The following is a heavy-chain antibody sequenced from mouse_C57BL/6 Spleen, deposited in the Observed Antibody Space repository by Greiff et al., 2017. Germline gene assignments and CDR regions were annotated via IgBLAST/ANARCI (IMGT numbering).Heavy chain of an antibody. Sequence: EVQLQQSGPGLVKPSQSLSLTCSVTGYSITSGYYWNWIRQFPGNKLEWMGYISYDGSNNYNPSLKNRISITRDTSKNQFFLKLNSVTTEDTATYYCARGEYYGSSPDYWGQGTTLTVSS. V-gene: IGHV3-6*01. J-gene: IGHJ2*01. CDR3: ARGEYYGSSPDY. CDR2: ISYDGSN. D-gene: IGHD1-1*01. CDR1: GYSITSGYY.